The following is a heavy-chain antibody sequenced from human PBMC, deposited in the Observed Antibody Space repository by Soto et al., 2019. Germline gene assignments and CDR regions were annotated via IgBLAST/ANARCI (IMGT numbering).Heavy chain of an antibody. V-gene: IGHV3-30*03. J-gene: IGHJ3*02. Sequence: GGSLRLSCAASGFTFSSYGMHWVRQAPGKGLEWVAVISYDGSNKYYADSVKGRFTISRDNSKNTLYLQMNSLRAEDTAVYYCATSYSNYGGAFDIWGQGTMVTVSS. CDR1: GFTFSSYG. CDR3: ATSYSNYGGAFDI. CDR2: ISYDGSNK. D-gene: IGHD1-7*01.